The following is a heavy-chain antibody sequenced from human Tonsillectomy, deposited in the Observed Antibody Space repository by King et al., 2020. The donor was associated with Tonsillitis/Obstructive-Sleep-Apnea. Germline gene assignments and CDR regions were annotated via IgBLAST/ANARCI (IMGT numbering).Heavy chain of an antibody. CDR2: IIPILGIA. CDR1: GGTFSSYA. V-gene: IGHV1-69*10. J-gene: IGHJ3*02. Sequence: QLVQSGAEVKKPGSSVKVSCKASGGTFSSYAIRWVRQAPGQGLEWMGGIIPILGIANYAQKFQGRVTITADKSTSTAYMELSSLRSEDTAVYYCARDRECYDSSGRGVRAFYIWGQGTMVTVSS. D-gene: IGHD3-22*01. CDR3: ARDRECYDSSGRGVRAFYI.